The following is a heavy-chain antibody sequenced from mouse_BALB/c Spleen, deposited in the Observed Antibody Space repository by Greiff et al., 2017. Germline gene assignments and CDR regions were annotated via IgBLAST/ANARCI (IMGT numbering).Heavy chain of an antibody. V-gene: IGHV2-9*02. CDR3: ARAQGELRHAMDY. CDR2: IWAGGST. J-gene: IGHJ4*01. D-gene: IGHD1-2*01. CDR1: GFSLTSYG. Sequence: VQVVESGPGLVAPSQSLSITCTVSGFSLTSYGVHWVRQPPGKGLEWLGVIWAGGSTNYNSALMSRLSISKDNSKSQVFLKMNSLQTDDTAMYYCARAQGELRHAMDYWGQGTSVTVSS.